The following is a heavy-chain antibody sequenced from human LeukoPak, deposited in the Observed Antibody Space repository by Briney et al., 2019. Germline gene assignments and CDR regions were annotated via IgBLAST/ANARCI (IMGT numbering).Heavy chain of an antibody. Sequence: SVKVSCKASGGTFSSYAISWVRQAPGQGLEWMGRIIPIFGTANYAQKFQGRVTITTDESTSTAYMELSSLRSEDTAVYYCTSATESGIISSGWYPCAFDIWGQGTMVTVSS. CDR3: TSATESGIISSGWYPCAFDI. CDR2: IIPIFGTA. D-gene: IGHD6-19*01. CDR1: GGTFSSYA. J-gene: IGHJ3*02. V-gene: IGHV1-69*05.